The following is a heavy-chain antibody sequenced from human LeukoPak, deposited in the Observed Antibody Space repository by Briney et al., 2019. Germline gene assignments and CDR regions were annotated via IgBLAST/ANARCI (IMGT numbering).Heavy chain of an antibody. CDR3: ARAWEGQWLAHFDY. Sequence: ASVKLSXKASGYTFTGYYMHWVRQAPGQGLEWMGWINPNSGGTYYAQKFQGRVTMTRDTSNSTAYMELSRLRSDDTAVYYCARAWEGQWLAHFDYWGQGTLVTVSS. CDR1: GYTFTGYY. V-gene: IGHV1-2*02. J-gene: IGHJ4*02. CDR2: INPNSGGT. D-gene: IGHD6-19*01.